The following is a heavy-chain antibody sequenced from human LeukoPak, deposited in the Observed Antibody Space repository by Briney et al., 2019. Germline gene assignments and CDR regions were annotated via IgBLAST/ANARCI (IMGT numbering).Heavy chain of an antibody. CDR1: GFTLRNYW. V-gene: IGHV3-74*01. D-gene: IGHD2-21*02. CDR3: AKVAYCGGDCYSLDYYYMDV. J-gene: IGHJ6*03. Sequence: PGGSLRLSCAASGFTLRNYWMHWVRQTPGKGLLWVSRINGDGSSATYAGSVKGRFTISRDNAKNTLYLQMNSLRADDTAVYYCAKVAYCGGDCYSLDYYYMDVWGKGTTVTVSS. CDR2: INGDGSSA.